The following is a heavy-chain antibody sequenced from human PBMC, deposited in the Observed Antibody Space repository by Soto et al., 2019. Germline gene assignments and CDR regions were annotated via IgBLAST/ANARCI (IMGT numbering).Heavy chain of an antibody. CDR2: IYWDDDK. V-gene: IGHV2-5*02. Sequence: QITLKESGPTLVKPTQPLTLTCTFSGFSLSTSGVGVCWIRQPPGKALEWLALIYWDDDKRYSPSLKSRLTITKDTSKNPVVLTMTNMDPVDTATYYCAHSPGQWLVLDYFDYWGQGTLVTVSS. D-gene: IGHD6-19*01. CDR1: GFSLSTSGVG. J-gene: IGHJ4*02. CDR3: AHSPGQWLVLDYFDY.